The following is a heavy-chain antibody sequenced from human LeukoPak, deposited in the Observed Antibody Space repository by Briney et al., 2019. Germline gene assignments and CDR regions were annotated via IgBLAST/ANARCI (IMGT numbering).Heavy chain of an antibody. V-gene: IGHV1-46*01. J-gene: IGHJ3*02. D-gene: IGHD2-15*01. CDR3: ARVRYCSGGSCYSGFRYAFDI. CDR1: GYTFTSYY. CDR2: INPSGGST. Sequence: GASVKVSCKASGYTFTSYYMHWVRQAPGQGLEWMGIINPSGGSTSYAQKFQGRVTMTRDMSTSTVYMELSSLRSEDTAVYYCARVRYCSGGSCYSGFRYAFDIWGQGTMVTVSS.